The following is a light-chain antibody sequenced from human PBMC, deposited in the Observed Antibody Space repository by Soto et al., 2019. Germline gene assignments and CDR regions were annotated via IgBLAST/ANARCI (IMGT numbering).Light chain of an antibody. J-gene: IGKJ5*01. V-gene: IGKV2-30*01. Sequence: DVVMTQSPLSLPVSLGQPASISCRSSQSLVYSDGNTSLNWFQQRPGQSPRRLIYKVSNRDSGVPDRFSGSGSGTDGTLKISRGEAEDVGVYYCMQGTHWPPITFGQGTRLEIK. CDR3: MQGTHWPPIT. CDR1: QSLVYSDGNTS. CDR2: KVS.